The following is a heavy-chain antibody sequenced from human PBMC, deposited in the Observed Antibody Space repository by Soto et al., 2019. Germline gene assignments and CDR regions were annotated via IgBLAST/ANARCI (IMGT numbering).Heavy chain of an antibody. D-gene: IGHD4-17*01. CDR3: ASTPFTTVVTLYWYFDR. J-gene: IGHJ2*01. Sequence: QVQLVQSGAEVKKPGSSVTVSCKASGGTFSSYAISWVRQAPGQGLEWMGGIIPIFGTANYAQKFQGRVTITADESTSTAYMELSSLRSEDTAVYYFASTPFTTVVTLYWYFDRWGRGTLVTVSS. CDR1: GGTFSSYA. V-gene: IGHV1-69*01. CDR2: IIPIFGTA.